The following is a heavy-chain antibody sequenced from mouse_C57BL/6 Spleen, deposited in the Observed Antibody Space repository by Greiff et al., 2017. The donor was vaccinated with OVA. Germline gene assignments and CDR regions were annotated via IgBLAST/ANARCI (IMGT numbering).Heavy chain of an antibody. CDR2: IDPNSGGT. Sequence: QVQLQQPGAELVKPGASVKLSCKASGYTFTSYWMHWVKQRPGRGLEWIGRIDPNSGGTKYNEKFKSKATLTVDKPSSTAYMQLSSLTSEDSAVYYCAREDYCGSSYGWFAYWGQGTLVTVSA. V-gene: IGHV1-72*01. J-gene: IGHJ3*01. CDR1: GYTFTSYW. CDR3: AREDYCGSSYGWFAY. D-gene: IGHD1-1*01.